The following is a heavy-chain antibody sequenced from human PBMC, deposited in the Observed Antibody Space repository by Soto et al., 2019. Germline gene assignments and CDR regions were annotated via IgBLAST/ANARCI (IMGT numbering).Heavy chain of an antibody. D-gene: IGHD6-13*01. CDR1: GGSISSYY. J-gene: IGHJ4*02. CDR2: IYYSGST. CDR3: ARGGSSWHFDY. V-gene: IGHV4-59*01. Sequence: KTSETLSLTCTVSGGSISSYYWSWIRQPPGEGLEWIGYIYYSGSTNYNPSLKSRVTISVDTSKNQFSLKLSSVTAADTAVYYCARGGSSWHFDYWGQGTLVTVSS.